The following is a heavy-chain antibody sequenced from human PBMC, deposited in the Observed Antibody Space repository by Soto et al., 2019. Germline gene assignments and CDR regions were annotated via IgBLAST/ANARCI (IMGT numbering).Heavy chain of an antibody. CDR3: ARVQLEPLYYYYGMDV. D-gene: IGHD1-1*01. CDR2: INPSGGST. J-gene: IGHJ6*02. CDR1: GYTFTSYY. V-gene: IGHV1-46*01. Sequence: ASVKVSCKASGYTFTSYYMHWVRQAPGQGLEWMGIINPSGGSTSYAQKFQGRVTMTRDTSTSTVYMELSSLRSEDTAVYYCARVQLEPLYYYYGMDVWGQGTTVTVSS.